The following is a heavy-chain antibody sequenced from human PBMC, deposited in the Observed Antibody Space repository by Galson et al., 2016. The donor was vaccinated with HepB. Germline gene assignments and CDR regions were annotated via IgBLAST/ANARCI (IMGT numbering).Heavy chain of an antibody. J-gene: IGHJ4*02. CDR1: GFSLSTSGMG. CDR3: ARLTVRGAPGNFDY. D-gene: IGHD3-10*01. V-gene: IGHV2-5*01. CDR2: IYWNDDK. Sequence: PALVKPTQTLTPTCTFSGFSLSTSGMGVGWIRQPPGKALEWLALIYWNDDKRNSPSLKSRLTVTRDTSREQVVLTMTNMDPVDTATYYCARLTVRGAPGNFDYWGQGILVTVSS.